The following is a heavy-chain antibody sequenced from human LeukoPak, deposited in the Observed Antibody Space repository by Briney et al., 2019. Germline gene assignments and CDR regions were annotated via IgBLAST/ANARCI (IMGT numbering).Heavy chain of an antibody. Sequence: PGGSLGLSCEASGFTFSIYAMSWVRQTPGKGLQWVSSITSLDGTTYYADSVKGRFTISRDNSENTLYLRMSSLRAEDTAIYYCARDRPNYYGSDGHYYRRDGDHWGQGTLVTVSS. CDR3: ARDRPNYYGSDGHYYRRDGDH. D-gene: IGHD3-22*01. CDR1: GFTFSIYA. V-gene: IGHV3-23*01. J-gene: IGHJ5*02. CDR2: ITSLDGTT.